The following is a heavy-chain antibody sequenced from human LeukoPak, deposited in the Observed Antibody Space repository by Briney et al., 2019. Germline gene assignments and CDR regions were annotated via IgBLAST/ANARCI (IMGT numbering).Heavy chain of an antibody. CDR1: GFTFSSYA. Sequence: GGSLRLSCAASGFTFSSYAMSWVRQAPGKGLEWVSAISGSGGSTYCADSVKGRFTISRDNSKNTLYLQMNSLRAEDTAVYYCAKYRYYYDSSGYNPFDYWGQGSLVTVSS. V-gene: IGHV3-23*01. CDR3: AKYRYYYDSSGYNPFDY. CDR2: ISGSGGST. D-gene: IGHD3-22*01. J-gene: IGHJ4*02.